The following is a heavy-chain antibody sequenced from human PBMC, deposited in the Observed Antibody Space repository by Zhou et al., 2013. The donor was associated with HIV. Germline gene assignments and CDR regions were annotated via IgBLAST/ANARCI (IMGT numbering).Heavy chain of an antibody. V-gene: IGHV1-69*05. CDR3: ARDRNIYYYDSSVYYYYMVR. CDR2: INAGNGYT. CDR1: GGTFSSYV. Sequence: QVQLVQSGAEVKKPGSSVKVSCKASGGTFSSYVISWVRQAPGQRLEWMGWINAGNGYTKYSQKFQGRVTITTDESTSTAYMELSSLRSEDTAMYYCARDRNIYYYDSSVYYYYMVRLGTKGTTVTVSS. D-gene: IGHD3-22*01. J-gene: IGHJ6*03.